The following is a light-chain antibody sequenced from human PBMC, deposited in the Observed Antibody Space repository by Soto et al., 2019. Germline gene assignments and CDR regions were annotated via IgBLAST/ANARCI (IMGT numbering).Light chain of an antibody. Sequence: QSALTQSPSASGSPGQSVTISCTGTKNDIGVYDFVSWYQHHPGKAPRLIIYEVVQRPSGVPDRFSGSKSGNTASLTVSGLQAADEADYFCKSCAGRNTYVFGSGTKVTVL. J-gene: IGLJ1*01. CDR3: KSCAGRNTYV. CDR2: EVV. CDR1: KNDIGVYDF. V-gene: IGLV2-8*01.